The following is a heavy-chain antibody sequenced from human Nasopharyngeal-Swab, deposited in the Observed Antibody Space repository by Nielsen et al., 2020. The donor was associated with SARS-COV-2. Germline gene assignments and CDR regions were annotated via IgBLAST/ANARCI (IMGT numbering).Heavy chain of an antibody. CDR3: ARTIIAAAEGYFDY. V-gene: IGHV1-69*10. CDR2: IIPILGIA. D-gene: IGHD6-13*01. J-gene: IGHJ4*02. Sequence: SVKVSCKPSRGTFSSYAISWVRQAPRQGLEWMGRIIPILGIANYAQKFQGRVTITADKSTGTAYMELSSLRSADTAVYYCARTIIAAAEGYFDYWGQGTLVTVSS. CDR1: RGTFSSYA.